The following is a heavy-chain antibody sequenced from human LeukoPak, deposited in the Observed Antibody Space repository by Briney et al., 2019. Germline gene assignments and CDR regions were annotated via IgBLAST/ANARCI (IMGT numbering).Heavy chain of an antibody. CDR2: IYSGGST. Sequence: GGSLRLSCAASGFTVSRNYMTWVRQAPGKGPEWVSVIYSGGSTYYADSVKGRFTISRDNSKNTLYLQMNSLRAEDTAVYYCASSVVPGYYYYYYMDVWGKGTTVTVSS. D-gene: IGHD2-2*01. J-gene: IGHJ6*03. CDR3: ASSVVPGYYYYYYMDV. V-gene: IGHV3-66*02. CDR1: GFTVSRNY.